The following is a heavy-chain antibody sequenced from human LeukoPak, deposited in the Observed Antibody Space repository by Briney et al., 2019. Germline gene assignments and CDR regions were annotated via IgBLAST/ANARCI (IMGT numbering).Heavy chain of an antibody. Sequence: SETLSLTCAVYGGSFSGYYWSWIRQPPGKGLEWIGEINHSGSTNYNPSLKSRVTISVDTSKNQFSLKLSSVTAADTAVYYCARARDYCGSGSWFDPWGQGTLVTVSS. CDR2: INHSGST. CDR3: ARARDYCGSGSWFDP. D-gene: IGHD3-10*01. CDR1: GGSFSGYY. J-gene: IGHJ5*02. V-gene: IGHV4-34*01.